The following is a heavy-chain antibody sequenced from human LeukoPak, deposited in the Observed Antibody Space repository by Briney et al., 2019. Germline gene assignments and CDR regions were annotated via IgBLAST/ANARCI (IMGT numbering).Heavy chain of an antibody. V-gene: IGHV3-53*01. Sequence: GGSLRLSCAASGFTVSSNYMSWVRQAPGKGLEWVSVIYSGGSTYFADSVKGRFTISRDNAKNSLYLQMNSLRAEDTALYYCARDFLIAAAGARAFDIWGQGTMVTVSS. D-gene: IGHD6-13*01. J-gene: IGHJ3*02. CDR3: ARDFLIAAAGARAFDI. CDR2: IYSGGST. CDR1: GFTVSSNY.